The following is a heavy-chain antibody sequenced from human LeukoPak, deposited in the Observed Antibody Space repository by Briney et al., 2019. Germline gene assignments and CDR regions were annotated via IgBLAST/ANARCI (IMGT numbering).Heavy chain of an antibody. CDR2: INPNGGGT. J-gene: IGHJ4*02. V-gene: IGHV1-2*02. D-gene: IGHD1-1*01. Sequence: ASVKVSCKASGYTFTRYYIHWVRQAPGQGLEWMGWINPNGGGTNYAQKFQGRVTMTRDTSFNTAYMQLSRLRSDDTALYYCARALFYTTGSKSNRVDYWGQGTLVTVSS. CDR3: ARALFYTTGSKSNRVDY. CDR1: GYTFTRYY.